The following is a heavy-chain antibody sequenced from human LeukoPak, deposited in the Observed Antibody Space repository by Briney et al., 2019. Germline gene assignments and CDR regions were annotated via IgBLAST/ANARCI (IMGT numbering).Heavy chain of an antibody. CDR3: ARDPNRYSSTVYFDY. Sequence: PGGSLRLSCAASGFTFSSYAVTWVRQAPGKGLEWVGSITGSGGNTYYADSVKGRFTISRDNSKNTLYLQMNSLRVEGTAIYYCARDPNRYSSTVYFDYWGQGTLVTVSS. CDR1: GFTFSSYA. V-gene: IGHV3-23*01. D-gene: IGHD2-21*01. J-gene: IGHJ4*02. CDR2: ITGSGGNT.